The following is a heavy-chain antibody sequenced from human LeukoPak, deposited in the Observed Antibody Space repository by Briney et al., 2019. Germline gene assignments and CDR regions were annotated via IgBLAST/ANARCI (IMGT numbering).Heavy chain of an antibody. CDR1: GFTFSSYA. CDR2: ISGSGGST. Sequence: GGSLRLSGAASGFTFSSYAMSWVRQAPGKGLEWVSAISGSGGSTYYADSVKGRFTISRDNSKNTLYLQMNSLRAEDTAVYYCAKQRVVVIYSDYWGQGTLVTVSS. CDR3: AKQRVVVIYSDY. V-gene: IGHV3-23*01. D-gene: IGHD3-22*01. J-gene: IGHJ4*02.